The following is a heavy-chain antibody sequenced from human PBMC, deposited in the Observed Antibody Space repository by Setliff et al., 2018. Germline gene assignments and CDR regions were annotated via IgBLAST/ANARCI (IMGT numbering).Heavy chain of an antibody. J-gene: IGHJ6*03. CDR2: IYSSGSI. CDR3: ARAPDSGTYYNLYPYYNDV. D-gene: IGHD1-26*01. CDR1: GFTFSSYS. V-gene: IGHV4-59*08. Sequence: PGGSLRLSCAASGFTFSSYSMVWVRQAPGKGLEWIGNIYSSGSIKYNPSLRSRVTISVDTVKNQFSLRLSSLTAADTAVYYCARAPDSGTYYNLYPYYNDVWGKGTTVTVSS.